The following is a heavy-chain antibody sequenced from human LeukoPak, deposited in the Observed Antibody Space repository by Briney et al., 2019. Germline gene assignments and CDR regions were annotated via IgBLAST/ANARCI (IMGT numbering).Heavy chain of an antibody. V-gene: IGHV1-18*01. Sequence: GASVKVSCKASGYTLATSGISWVRQAPGQGLEWMGWIGAYNGNTNYVQKFQGRVTMTTETSTSTAYMELRSLRSDDTAVYYCARDHQYDFDYRGQGTLVTVSS. CDR2: IGAYNGNT. CDR1: GYTLATSG. CDR3: ARDHQYDFDY. J-gene: IGHJ4*02. D-gene: IGHD2-2*01.